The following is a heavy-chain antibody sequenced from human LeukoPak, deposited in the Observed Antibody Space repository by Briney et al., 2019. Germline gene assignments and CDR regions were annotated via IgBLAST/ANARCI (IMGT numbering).Heavy chain of an antibody. V-gene: IGHV1-18*01. D-gene: IGHD6-19*01. CDR1: GYTFTSYG. CDR3: AREGRYSSGWYYFDY. Sequence: GASVKVSCRASGYTFTSYGISWVRQAPGQGLEWMGWISAYNGNTNYAQKLQGRVTMTTDTSTSTAYMELRSLRSDDTAVYYCAREGRYSSGWYYFDYWGQGTLVTVSS. J-gene: IGHJ4*02. CDR2: ISAYNGNT.